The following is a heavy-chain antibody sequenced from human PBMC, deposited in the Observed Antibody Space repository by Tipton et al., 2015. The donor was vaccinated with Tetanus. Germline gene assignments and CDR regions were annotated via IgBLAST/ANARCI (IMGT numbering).Heavy chain of an antibody. CDR1: GYNFSHYS. V-gene: IGHV5-51*01. J-gene: IGHJ2*01. CDR2: IDPRDSEA. D-gene: IGHD3-3*01. CDR3: ARRRSAVLSGGYHWYFDL. Sequence: VQLVQSGADVKKPGESLKISCQGSGYNFSHYSIGLVRQMPGKGLEWVGIIDPRDSEARYGPSFRGQVIISADKSVSTTYLQWGSLTASDTAIYYCARRRSAVLSGGYHWYFDLWGRGTMVTVSS.